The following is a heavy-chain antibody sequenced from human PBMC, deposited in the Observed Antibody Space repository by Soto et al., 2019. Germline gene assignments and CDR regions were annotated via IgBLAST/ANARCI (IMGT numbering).Heavy chain of an antibody. J-gene: IGHJ4*01. Sequence: SETLSLTCTVSGGSISNGGYYWNWVRQHPGKGLEWIGYIHYSGSTWYNPSLESRVTISVDTSKDQFSLKLRSVTAADTAVYYCARVRGSGSYAAYYFDSWGQGTQVTVS. D-gene: IGHD3-10*01. CDR3: ARVRGSGSYAAYYFDS. CDR1: GGSISNGGYY. V-gene: IGHV4-31*03. CDR2: IHYSGST.